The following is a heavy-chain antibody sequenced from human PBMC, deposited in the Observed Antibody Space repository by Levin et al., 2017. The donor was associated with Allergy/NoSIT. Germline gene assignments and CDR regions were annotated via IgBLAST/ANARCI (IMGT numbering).Heavy chain of an antibody. D-gene: IGHD3-22*01. Sequence: QTGGSLRLSCAASGFTFSSFYMSWVRQAPGKGLEWVANINQGGSERYYVDSVKGRFTISRDNAKSSLYLKMNSLRAEDSAVYYCAREEGWGYYYGMDVWGQGTTVTVSS. J-gene: IGHJ6*02. V-gene: IGHV3-7*01. CDR2: INQGGSER. CDR1: GFTFSSFY. CDR3: AREEGWGYYYGMDV.